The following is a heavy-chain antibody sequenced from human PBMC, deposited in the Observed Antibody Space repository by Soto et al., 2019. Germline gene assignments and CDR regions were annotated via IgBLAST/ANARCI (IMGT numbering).Heavy chain of an antibody. CDR2: ISGSGGST. J-gene: IGHJ2*01. CDR3: ANFFFQAEDGIRDTVTVSAFLLNRSSDL. D-gene: IGHD2-15*01. V-gene: IGHV3-23*01. Sequence: KGMEWVSAISGSGGSTSYADSVKGRFTISRDNSKNTLYLQMNSLIAEDTAVYYCANFFFQAEDGIRDTVTVSAFLLNRSSDL.